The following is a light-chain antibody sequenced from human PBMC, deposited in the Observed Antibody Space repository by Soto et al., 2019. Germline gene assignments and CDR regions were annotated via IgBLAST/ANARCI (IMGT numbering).Light chain of an antibody. J-gene: IGKJ1*01. Sequence: DIQMTQSPSTLSASVGDRVTITCRASQRISSWLAWYQQKPGKAPNRLIYAASNLYTGVPSRFSGSRSGTEFTLTISSLQPEDFASYYCLQDYGDSWTFGQGTKVDIK. V-gene: IGKV1-5*01. CDR1: QRISSW. CDR2: AAS. CDR3: LQDYGDSWT.